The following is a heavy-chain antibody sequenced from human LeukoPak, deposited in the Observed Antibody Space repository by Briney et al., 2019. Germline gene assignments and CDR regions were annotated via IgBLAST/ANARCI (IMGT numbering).Heavy chain of an antibody. CDR2: INSDGSSI. Sequence: GGSLRLSCAASGFTFSSYWMHWVRQDPGKGLVWLSRINSDGSSISHADSVKGRFTISRDNSKNTLYLQMNSLRAEDTAVYYCARVGGYCSGGSCYSDYFDYWGQGTLVTVSS. V-gene: IGHV3-74*01. CDR3: ARVGGYCSGGSCYSDYFDY. CDR1: GFTFSSYW. D-gene: IGHD2-15*01. J-gene: IGHJ4*02.